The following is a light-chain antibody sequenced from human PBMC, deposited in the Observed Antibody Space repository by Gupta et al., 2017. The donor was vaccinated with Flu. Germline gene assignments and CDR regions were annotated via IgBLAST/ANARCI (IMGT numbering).Light chain of an antibody. V-gene: IGLV3-21*03. Sequence: SYVLTQPPSVSVAPGKTARITWGGNNIGSKSVHWYQQKPGQAPVLVVYDDSDRPSGIPERFSGANSGNTATLTINRVEAGDEADYYCQMWDRSSDQGVFGGGSKLTVL. CDR3: QMWDRSSDQGV. CDR2: DDS. CDR1: NIGSKS. J-gene: IGLJ2*01.